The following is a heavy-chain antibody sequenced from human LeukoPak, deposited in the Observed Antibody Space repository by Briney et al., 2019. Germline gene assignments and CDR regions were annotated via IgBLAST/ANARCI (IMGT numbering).Heavy chain of an antibody. V-gene: IGHV3-9*01. CDR1: GFTFDDYA. Sequence: GGSLRLSCAASGFTFDDYAMHWVRQAPGKGLEWVSGISWNSGSIGYADSVKGRFTISRDNAKNSLYLQMNSLRAEDTALYYCAKDNTEEYTWNAFYIWGQGTMVTVSS. D-gene: IGHD6-6*01. J-gene: IGHJ3*02. CDR3: AKDNTEEYTWNAFYI. CDR2: ISWNSGSI.